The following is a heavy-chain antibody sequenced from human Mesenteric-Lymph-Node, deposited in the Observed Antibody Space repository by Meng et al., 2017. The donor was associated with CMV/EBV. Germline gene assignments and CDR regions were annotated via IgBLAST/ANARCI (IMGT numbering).Heavy chain of an antibody. Sequence: GESLKISCAVSGFTFSSSWMTWVRQTPGKGLEWVANINPDGSTRNYGDSVRGRFTISRENAKNSLYLQMNSLRAEDTAVYYCARVRGYDFWSGYYIGDAFDIWGQGTMVTVSS. V-gene: IGHV3-7*01. J-gene: IGHJ3*02. CDR1: GFTFSSSW. CDR3: ARVRGYDFWSGYYIGDAFDI. D-gene: IGHD3-3*01. CDR2: INPDGSTR.